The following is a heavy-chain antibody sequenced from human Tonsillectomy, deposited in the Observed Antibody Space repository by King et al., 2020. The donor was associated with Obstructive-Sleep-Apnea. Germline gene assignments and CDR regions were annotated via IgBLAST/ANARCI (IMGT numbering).Heavy chain of an antibody. Sequence: VQLVESGGGLVQPGGSLRLSCAASGFTFRSYAMSWVRQAPGKGLEWVSAISGSGGSTYYADSVKGRFTISRANSKNTLYLQMNSLRAGDTAVYYWAKVPFGTGDYYYGMDVWGQGTTVTVSS. J-gene: IGHJ6*02. CDR1: GFTFRSYA. CDR2: ISGSGGST. D-gene: IGHD1-1*01. CDR3: AKVPFGTGDYYYGMDV. V-gene: IGHV3-23*04.